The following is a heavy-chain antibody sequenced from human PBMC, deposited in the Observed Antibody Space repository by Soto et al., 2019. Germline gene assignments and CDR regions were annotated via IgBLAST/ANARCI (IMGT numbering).Heavy chain of an antibody. J-gene: IGHJ2*01. CDR1: GGTFSSYA. V-gene: IGHV1-69*06. CDR3: ARGPIAARPYWYFDL. Sequence: QVQLVQSGAEVKKPGSSVKVSCKASGGTFSSYAISWVRQAPGQGLAPLGGIIPIFGTANYAQKFQGRVTITADKSTSTAYMELSSLRSEDTAVYYCARGPIAARPYWYFDLWGRGTLVTVSS. CDR2: IIPIFGTA. D-gene: IGHD6-6*01.